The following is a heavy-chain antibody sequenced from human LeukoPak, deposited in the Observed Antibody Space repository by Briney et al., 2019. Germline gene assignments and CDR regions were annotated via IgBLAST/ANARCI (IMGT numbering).Heavy chain of an antibody. V-gene: IGHV3-66*01. CDR1: GFTVSSNY. J-gene: IGHJ6*02. CDR2: IYSGGST. CDR3: ARSFGVVIPYGMDV. Sequence: GGSLRLSCAASGFTVSSNYMSWVRQAPGKGLEWVSVIYSGGSTYYADSVKGRFTTSRDNSKNTLYLQMNSLRAEDTAVYYCARSFGVVIPYGMDVWGQGTTVTVSS. D-gene: IGHD3-3*01.